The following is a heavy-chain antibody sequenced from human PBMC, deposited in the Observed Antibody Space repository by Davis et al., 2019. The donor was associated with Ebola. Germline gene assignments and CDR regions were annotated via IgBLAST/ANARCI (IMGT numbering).Heavy chain of an antibody. Sequence: GGSLRLSCAASGFTFSSYGVNWVRQAPGKGLEWVAIISYDGSEKYYADSVKGRFTISRDNSNNTVFLQMNSLRAEDTAVYYCAREGQIYSHYYFGLDVWGQGTTVTVSS. CDR3: AREGQIYSHYYFGLDV. J-gene: IGHJ6*02. CDR1: GFTFSSYG. CDR2: ISYDGSEK. D-gene: IGHD2-15*01. V-gene: IGHV3-30*03.